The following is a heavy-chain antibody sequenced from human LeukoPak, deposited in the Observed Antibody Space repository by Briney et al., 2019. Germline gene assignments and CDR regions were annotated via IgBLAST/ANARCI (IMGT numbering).Heavy chain of an antibody. Sequence: PSETLSLTCTVSGGSISSYYWSWTRQPPGKGLEWIGYIYYSGSTNYNPSLKSRVTISVDTSKNQFSLKLSSVTAADTAVYYCARGSITMVRGVIITVAFDIWGQGTMVTVSS. CDR1: GGSISSYY. CDR2: IYYSGST. D-gene: IGHD3-10*01. J-gene: IGHJ3*02. V-gene: IGHV4-59*01. CDR3: ARGSITMVRGVIITVAFDI.